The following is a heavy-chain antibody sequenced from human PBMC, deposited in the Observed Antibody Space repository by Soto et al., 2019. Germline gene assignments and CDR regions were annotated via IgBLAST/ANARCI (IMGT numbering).Heavy chain of an antibody. CDR3: AKDNGYSHTRGTDV. V-gene: IGHV3-30*18. Sequence: QVQLVESGGGVVQPGRSLRLSCAASGFTFSSYGMHWVRKAPGKGLEWVAVISYDGSNKYYADSVKGRFTISRDNSKNTLYLQMNSLRAEDTAVYYCAKDNGYSHTRGTDVWGQGTTVTVSS. CDR2: ISYDGSNK. CDR1: GFTFSSYG. J-gene: IGHJ6*02. D-gene: IGHD5-18*01.